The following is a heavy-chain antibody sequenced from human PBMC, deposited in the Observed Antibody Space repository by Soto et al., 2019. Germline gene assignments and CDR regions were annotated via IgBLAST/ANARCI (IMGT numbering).Heavy chain of an antibody. D-gene: IGHD3-22*01. Sequence: PSETLSLTCTVSGGSISRYYWSWIRQPPGKGLEWIGYIYYSGSTNYNPSLKSRVTISVDTSKNQFSLKLRSVTAADTAVYYCARPNYYDSSGNWFDPWGQGTLVTVSS. V-gene: IGHV4-59*08. CDR1: GGSISRYY. J-gene: IGHJ5*02. CDR2: IYYSGST. CDR3: ARPNYYDSSGNWFDP.